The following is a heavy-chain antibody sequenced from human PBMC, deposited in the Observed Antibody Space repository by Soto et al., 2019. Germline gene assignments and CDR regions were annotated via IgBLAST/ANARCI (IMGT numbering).Heavy chain of an antibody. D-gene: IGHD4-17*01. CDR2: ISNSGNV. Sequence: SETLSLTCTVSRGSVSSGGFYGIGIRQPPGKGLEWIGYISNSGNVNHNPSLKSRVTISVDTSKNHFSLKVSSVTAADTALYYCARSGPGDYEAVEIWGQGTMVTVSS. CDR1: RGSVSSGGFY. V-gene: IGHV4-61*03. J-gene: IGHJ3*02. CDR3: ARSGPGDYEAVEI.